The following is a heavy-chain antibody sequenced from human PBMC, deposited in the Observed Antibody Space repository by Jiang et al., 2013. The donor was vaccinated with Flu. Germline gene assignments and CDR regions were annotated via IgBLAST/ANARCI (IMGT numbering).Heavy chain of an antibody. CDR1: GFTFSDYY. CDR2: ISSSGSTI. Sequence: QLVESGGGLVKPGGSLRLSCAASGFTFSDYYMSWIRQAPGKGLEWVSYISSSGSTIYYADSVKGRFTISRDNAKNSLYLQMNSLRAEDTAVYYCARSAAWYYYGSGSSTGRDWFDPWGQGTLVTVSS. J-gene: IGHJ5*02. CDR3: ARSAAWYYYGSGSSTGRDWFDP. D-gene: IGHD3-10*01. V-gene: IGHV3-11*04.